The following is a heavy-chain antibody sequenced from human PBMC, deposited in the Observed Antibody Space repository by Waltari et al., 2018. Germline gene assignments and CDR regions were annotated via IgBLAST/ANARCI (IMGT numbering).Heavy chain of an antibody. CDR2: IYYSGST. D-gene: IGHD3-16*01. J-gene: IGHJ4*02. Sequence: QLQLQESGPGLVKPSETLSLTCTVSGGSISSSSYYWGWIRQPPGKGLEWIGSIYYSGSTYYNPSHKSRVTISVDTAKNQFSLKLSSVTAADTAVYYCARDSSLHRWGYWGQGTLVTVSS. V-gene: IGHV4-39*07. CDR3: ARDSSLHRWGY. CDR1: GGSISSSSYY.